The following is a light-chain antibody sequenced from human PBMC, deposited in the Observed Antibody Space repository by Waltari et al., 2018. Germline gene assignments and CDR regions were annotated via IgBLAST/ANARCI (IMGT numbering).Light chain of an antibody. CDR3: QQFYSTPYT. Sequence: DIVMTQSPDSLAVSLGERATINCKSSQSVLYRSNKLNYLAWYQQKPGQPPKLLIFVASTRESGVPDRFSGSGSGTDFTLTISSLQAEDVAVYYCQQFYSTPYTFGQGTKLEIK. J-gene: IGKJ2*01. CDR1: QSVLYRSNKLNY. V-gene: IGKV4-1*01. CDR2: VAS.